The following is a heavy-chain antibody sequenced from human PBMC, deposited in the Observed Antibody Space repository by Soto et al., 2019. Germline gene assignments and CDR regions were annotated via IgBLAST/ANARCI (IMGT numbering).Heavy chain of an antibody. V-gene: IGHV4-59*01. Sequence: QVQLQESGPGLVKPSETLSLTCTVSGGSISSYYWSWIRQPPGKGLEWIGYIYYSGSTNYNPSLKSRVTISVDTSKNQFSLKLSSVTAADTAVYYCARVQVSRGWPHYFDYWGQGTLVTVSS. CDR1: GGSISSYY. CDR2: IYYSGST. J-gene: IGHJ4*02. D-gene: IGHD6-19*01. CDR3: ARVQVSRGWPHYFDY.